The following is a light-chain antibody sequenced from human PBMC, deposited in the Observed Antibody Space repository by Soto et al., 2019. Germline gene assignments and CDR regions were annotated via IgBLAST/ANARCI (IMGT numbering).Light chain of an antibody. CDR2: GAS. J-gene: IGKJ1*01. CDR1: KHGSNSY. V-gene: IGKV3-20*01. Sequence: VLTQSPATLSLPPRERGTLSCRARKHGSNSYLGWYQQKPGQAPRLLIYGASSRATGIPDRFSGSGSGTDFTLTISRLEPEDFAVYYCQQYGSFPRTFGQGTKVDIK. CDR3: QQYGSFPRT.